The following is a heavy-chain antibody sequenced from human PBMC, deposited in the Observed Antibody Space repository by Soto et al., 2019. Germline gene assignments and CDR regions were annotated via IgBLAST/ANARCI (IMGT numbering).Heavy chain of an antibody. J-gene: IGHJ6*02. V-gene: IGHV3-21*01. D-gene: IGHD3-10*01. Sequence: GGSLRLSCISSGFTFSTYTMNRVRQAPGKGLEWVSGIRGFSPYTFYAESVKGRFTISRDNAKNSLDLQMDSLRAEDTAVYYCARDRGYDAHDYYYNAMDVWGQGTTVTVSS. CDR1: GFTFSTYT. CDR2: IRGFSPYT. CDR3: ARDRGYDAHDYYYNAMDV.